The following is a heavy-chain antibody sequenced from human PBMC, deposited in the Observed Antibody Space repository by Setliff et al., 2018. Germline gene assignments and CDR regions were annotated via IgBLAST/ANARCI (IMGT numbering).Heavy chain of an antibody. CDR3: ARNWHWGFDP. Sequence: SETLSLTCAVYGGSCSGYYWRWIRQPPGKGLEWIGEINHRGSNNYNPSLKSRVTISVDTSKSQFSLKLSSVTAADTAVYYCARNWHWGFDPWGRGALVTVSS. V-gene: IGHV4-34*01. CDR2: INHRGSN. J-gene: IGHJ5*02. CDR1: GGSCSGYY. D-gene: IGHD1-7*01.